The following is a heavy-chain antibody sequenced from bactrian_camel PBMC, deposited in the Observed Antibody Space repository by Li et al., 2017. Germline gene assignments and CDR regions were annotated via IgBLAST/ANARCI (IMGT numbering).Heavy chain of an antibody. J-gene: IGHJ4*01. V-gene: IGHV3S42*01. CDR3: VAAPDNGRGSWATYRY. CDR2: INSGSSNT. CDR1: GYTYNRQR. Sequence: VQLVESGGGSAQAGGTLTLSCVASGYTYNRQRMTWFRQAPGKGLEWVSSINSGSSNTTYADSVKDRFTISKDNVKNTLFLHMNSLKPEDTAVYYCVAAPDNGRGSWATYRYWGQGTQVTVS. D-gene: IGHD6*01.